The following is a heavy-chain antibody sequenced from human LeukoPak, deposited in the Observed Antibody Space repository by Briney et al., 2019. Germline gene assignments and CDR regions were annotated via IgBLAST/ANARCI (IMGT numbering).Heavy chain of an antibody. CDR1: GLTFSSYT. Sequence: GGSLRLSCAASGLTFSSYTMDWVRQAPGKGLEWVAVISYDGSNKYYADSVKGRFTVSRDNSKNTLYLQMNSLRAEDTAVYYCAKVGGSGSYQNTPFDYWGQGTLVTVSS. V-gene: IGHV3-30-3*01. J-gene: IGHJ4*02. CDR3: AKVGGSGSYQNTPFDY. D-gene: IGHD3-10*01. CDR2: ISYDGSNK.